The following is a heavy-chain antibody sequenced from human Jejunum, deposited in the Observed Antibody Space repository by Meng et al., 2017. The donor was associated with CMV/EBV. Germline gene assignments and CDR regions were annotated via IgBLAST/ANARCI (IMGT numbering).Heavy chain of an antibody. J-gene: IGHJ5*02. CDR3: ARDLMTTITTGWFDP. CDR1: GDSIRTFW. V-gene: IGHV4-59*01. CDR2: IHYGGST. Sequence: SGDSIRTFWWSWIRQSPGRGLEWIGYIHYGGSTNYNPSLKSRVTISVDTSKNRFSLRLTSVTAADTAVYYCARDLMTTITTGWFDPWGQGTLVTVSS. D-gene: IGHD4-11*01.